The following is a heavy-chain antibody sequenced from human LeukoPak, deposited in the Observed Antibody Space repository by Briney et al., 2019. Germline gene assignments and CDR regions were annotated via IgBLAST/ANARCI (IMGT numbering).Heavy chain of an antibody. Sequence: GGSLRLSCAASGFTFSSCGMHWVRQAPGKGLEWVAFIRYDGSNKYYADSVKGRFTISRDNSKNTLYLQMNSLRAEDTAVYYCAKKPDGVHYYYYYYMDVWGKGTTVTVSS. J-gene: IGHJ6*03. D-gene: IGHD2-8*01. CDR1: GFTFSSCG. CDR3: AKKPDGVHYYYYYYMDV. CDR2: IRYDGSNK. V-gene: IGHV3-30*02.